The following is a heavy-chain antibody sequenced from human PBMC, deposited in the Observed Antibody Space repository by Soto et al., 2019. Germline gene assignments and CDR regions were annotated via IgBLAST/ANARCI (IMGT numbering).Heavy chain of an antibody. V-gene: IGHV3-23*01. J-gene: IGHJ4*02. Sequence: EVQLSESGGTLVQPGGSLRLSCVASGFTFGNYAMHWVRQAPGKGLEWVSSIVGGVDYTFYADSVKGRFTISRDNSKNTPYLQMRTLRVDDTAMYSCSKKTTEGHDGRDHYDYWGQGTLVTVSS. CDR1: GFTFGNYA. D-gene: IGHD1-1*01. CDR2: IVGGVDYT. CDR3: SKKTTEGHDGRDHYDY.